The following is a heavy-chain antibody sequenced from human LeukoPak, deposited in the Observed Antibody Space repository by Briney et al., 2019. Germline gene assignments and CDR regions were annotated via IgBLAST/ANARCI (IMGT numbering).Heavy chain of an antibody. D-gene: IGHD2-15*01. J-gene: IGHJ5*02. CDR2: INPSGGST. CDR1: GYTFTIYY. CDR3: ARDAAQYCSGGSCYYGKWFDP. Sequence: ASVKVSCKASGYTFTIYYIHWVRQAPGQGLEWMGLINPSGGSTNYAQKFQGRVTMTRDTSTSTVYMELSSLRSEDTAVHYCARDAAQYCSGGSCYYGKWFDPWGQGTLVTVSS. V-gene: IGHV1-46*01.